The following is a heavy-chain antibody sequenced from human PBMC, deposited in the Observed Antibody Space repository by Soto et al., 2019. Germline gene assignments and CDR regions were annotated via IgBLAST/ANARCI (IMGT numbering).Heavy chain of an antibody. CDR3: AREESIAAAGSAYNWFDP. CDR2: INAGNGNT. CDR1: GYTFTSYA. D-gene: IGHD6-13*01. Sequence: GASVKVSGKASGYTFTSYAMHWVREAPGQRLEWMGWINAGNGNTKYSQKFQGRVTITRDTSASTAYMELSSLRSEDTAVYYCAREESIAAAGSAYNWFDPWGQGTLVTVSS. J-gene: IGHJ5*02. V-gene: IGHV1-3*01.